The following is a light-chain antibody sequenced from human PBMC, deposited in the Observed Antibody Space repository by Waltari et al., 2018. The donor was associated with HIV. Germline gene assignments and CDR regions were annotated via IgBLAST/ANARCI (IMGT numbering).Light chain of an antibody. J-gene: IGKJ1*01. Sequence: EIVITQSPATLSVSPGERVHISCRASQNVITKLAWYQQKPGQAPSLLIYGASTRASGSPARFTGGGSGSDFTLTINSLQSEDCGLYYCQQYNGWPRTFGQGTKV. CDR3: QQYNGWPRT. CDR1: QNVITK. V-gene: IGKV3-15*01. CDR2: GAS.